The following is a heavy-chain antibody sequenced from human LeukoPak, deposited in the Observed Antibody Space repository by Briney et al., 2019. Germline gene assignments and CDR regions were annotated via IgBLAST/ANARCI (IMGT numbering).Heavy chain of an antibody. J-gene: IGHJ4*02. CDR2: ISAYNGNT. V-gene: IGHV1-18*01. CDR1: GYTFTSYG. CDR3: ARDSSAYYYDSSGYYLGIKSYYFDY. Sequence: ASVKVSCRASGYTFTSYGISWVRQAPGQGLEWMGWISAYNGNTNYAQKLQGRVTMTTDTSTSTAYMELRSLRSDDTAVYYCARDSSAYYYDSSGYYLGIKSYYFDYWGQGTLVTVSS. D-gene: IGHD3-22*01.